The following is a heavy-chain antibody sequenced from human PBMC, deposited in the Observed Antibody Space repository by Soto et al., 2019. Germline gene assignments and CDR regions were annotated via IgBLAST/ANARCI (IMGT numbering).Heavy chain of an antibody. V-gene: IGHV4-59*01. D-gene: IGHD6-13*01. Sequence: LSLTCTVSSGSMNAYYLNWIRQPPGKGLQWIGYTYYSGSTTYNPSLKSRVTISVDSSKNQFSLKLDSVTPADTAVYYCARVRGTAGKRYFDYWGPGTLVTVSS. J-gene: IGHJ4*02. CDR1: SGSMNAYY. CDR2: TYYSGST. CDR3: ARVRGTAGKRYFDY.